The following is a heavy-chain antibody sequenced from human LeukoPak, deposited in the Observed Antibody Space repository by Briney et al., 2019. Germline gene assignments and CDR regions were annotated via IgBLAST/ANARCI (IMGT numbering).Heavy chain of an antibody. CDR1: GGSLSGYY. J-gene: IGHJ5*02. CDR3: ARAGYYGSGSYPQGFGP. Sequence: PSETLSLTCAVYGGSLSGYYWSWIRQPPGKGLEWIGEINHSGSTNYNPSLKSRVTISVDTSKNQFSLKLSSVTAADTAVYYCARAGYYGSGSYPQGFGPWGQGTLVTVSS. D-gene: IGHD3-10*01. V-gene: IGHV4-34*01. CDR2: INHSGST.